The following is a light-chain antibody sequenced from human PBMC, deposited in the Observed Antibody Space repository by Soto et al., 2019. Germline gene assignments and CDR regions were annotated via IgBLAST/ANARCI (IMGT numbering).Light chain of an antibody. CDR3: SSYAGTNNFYL. CDR1: SSDVGAYNY. CDR2: EVT. Sequence: QSALTQHPSASGSPGQSVTISCTGTSSDVGAYNYVSWYQQHPDKAPKLMIYEVTKRPSGVPDRFSGSKSGNTASLTVSGLQAEDEGDYYCSSYAGTNNFYLFGTGTKVTVL. V-gene: IGLV2-8*01. J-gene: IGLJ1*01.